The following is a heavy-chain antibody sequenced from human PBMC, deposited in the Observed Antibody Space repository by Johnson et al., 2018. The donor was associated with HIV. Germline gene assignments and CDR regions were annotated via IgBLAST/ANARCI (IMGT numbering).Heavy chain of an antibody. CDR3: AREAYCSGGSCYDAFDI. CDR1: GFTFSYYA. CDR2: ISYDGSNK. J-gene: IGHJ3*02. Sequence: QMQLVESGGGVVQPGTSLRLSCAASGFTFSYYAIFWVRQAPGKGLEWVAVISYDGSNKYYADSVKGRFTISRDNSKNTLYLQMNSLRAEDTAVYYCAREAYCSGGSCYDAFDIWGQGTMVTVSS. V-gene: IGHV3-30*14. D-gene: IGHD2-15*01.